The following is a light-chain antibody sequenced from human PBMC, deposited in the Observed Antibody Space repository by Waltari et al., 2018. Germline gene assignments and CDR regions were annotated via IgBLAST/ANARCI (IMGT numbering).Light chain of an antibody. Sequence: DIQMTQSPSTLSASVGARVTITCRTSQNSNSWLAWYQPKPGKAPKLLIYKASSLESVVPSRFSGSGSGTEFTLTITSLQPDDFATYFCQHYNNYSPWTFGQGTKVEVK. J-gene: IGKJ1*01. CDR1: QNSNSW. CDR2: KAS. V-gene: IGKV1-5*03. CDR3: QHYNNYSPWT.